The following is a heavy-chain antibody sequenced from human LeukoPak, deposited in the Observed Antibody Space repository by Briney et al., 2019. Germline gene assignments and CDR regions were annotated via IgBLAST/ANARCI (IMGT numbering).Heavy chain of an antibody. V-gene: IGHV1-46*01. CDR1: GYTFTSYY. J-gene: IGHJ6*03. CDR3: ARAIPPEDYDLGYMDV. Sequence: RASVKVSCKSSGYTFTSYYMHWVRQAPGQGLEWMGIINPSGGSTSYAQKFQGRVTMTRDMSTSTVYMELSSLRSEDTAVYYCARAIPPEDYDLGYMDVWGKGTTVTVSS. D-gene: IGHD3-3*01. CDR2: INPSGGST.